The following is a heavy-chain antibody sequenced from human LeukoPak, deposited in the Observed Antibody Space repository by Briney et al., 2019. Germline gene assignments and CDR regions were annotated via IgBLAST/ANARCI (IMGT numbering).Heavy chain of an antibody. J-gene: IGHJ4*02. CDR2: ISSSSSYI. Sequence: GGSLRRSCAASGFTCRRYSMNWVREAPGKGLEWVSSISSSSSYIYYADSVKGRFTISRDNAKNSLYLQMNSLRAEDTAVYYCARGYYDSSGYAGYWGQGTLVTVSS. CDR1: GFTCRRYS. CDR3: ARGYYDSSGYAGY. V-gene: IGHV3-21*01. D-gene: IGHD3-22*01.